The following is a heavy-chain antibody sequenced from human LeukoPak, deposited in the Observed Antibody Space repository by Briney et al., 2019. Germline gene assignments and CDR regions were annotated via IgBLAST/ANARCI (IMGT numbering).Heavy chain of an antibody. Sequence: SETLSLPCTVSGGSITIYYWSWIRQSPGKGLEWIGYTSYSGSTNHNPFLERRVPISEDTSKNHFSLTLSSVTAADTAVYYWGILVWEPHSAFNTWGQGTRVTV. CDR1: GGSITIYY. J-gene: IGHJ3*02. CDR3: GILVWEPHSAFNT. CDR2: TSYSGST. D-gene: IGHD1-26*01. V-gene: IGHV4-59*08.